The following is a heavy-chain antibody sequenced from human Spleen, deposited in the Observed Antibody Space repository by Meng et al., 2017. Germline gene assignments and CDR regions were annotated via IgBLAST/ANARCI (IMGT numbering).Heavy chain of an antibody. CDR3: ARVAITMVRGVIGY. V-gene: IGHV1-2*02. CDR2: IDPNSGGT. Sequence: ASVKVSCKASGYTFTGYYMHWVRQAPGQGLEWMGWIDPNSGGTNYAQKFQGRVTMTRDTSISTAYMELSRLRSDDTAVYYCARVAITMVRGVIGYWGQGTLVTVSS. J-gene: IGHJ4*02. CDR1: GYTFTGYY. D-gene: IGHD3-10*01.